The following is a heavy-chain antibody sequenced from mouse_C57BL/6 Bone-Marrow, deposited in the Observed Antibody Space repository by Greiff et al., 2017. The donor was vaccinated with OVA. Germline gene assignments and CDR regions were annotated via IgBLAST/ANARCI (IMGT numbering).Heavy chain of an antibody. J-gene: IGHJ3*01. CDR2: IHPNSGST. D-gene: IGHD2-4*01. V-gene: IGHV1-64*01. CDR1: GYTFTSYW. Sequence: QVQLQQPGAELVKPGASVKLSCKASGYTFTSYWMHWVKQRPGQGLEWIGMIHPNSGSTNYNEKFKSKATLTVDKSSSTSYRQLSSRTSEYSAVYYCARYDYDEEAWFAYWGQGTLVTVSA. CDR3: ARYDYDEEAWFAY.